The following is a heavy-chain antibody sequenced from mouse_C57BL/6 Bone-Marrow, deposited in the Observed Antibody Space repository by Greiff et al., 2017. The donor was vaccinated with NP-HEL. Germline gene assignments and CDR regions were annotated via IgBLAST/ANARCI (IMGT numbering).Heavy chain of an antibody. J-gene: IGHJ4*01. D-gene: IGHD1-2*01. CDR2: IYPGDGDT. CDR3: ARKGLLRPFYAMDY. V-gene: IGHV1-82*01. Sequence: QVQLQQSGPELVKPGASVKISCKASGYAFSSSWMNWVKQRPGKGLEWIGRIYPGDGDTNYNGKFKGKATLTADKSSSTAYMQLSSLTSEDSAVYFCARKGLLRPFYAMDYWGQGTSVTVSS. CDR1: GYAFSSSW.